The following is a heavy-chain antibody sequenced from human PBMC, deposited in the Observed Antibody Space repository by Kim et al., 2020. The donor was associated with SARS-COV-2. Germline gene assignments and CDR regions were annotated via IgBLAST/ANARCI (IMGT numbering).Heavy chain of an antibody. Sequence: ASVKVSCKASGYAFSSYVMHWVRQGPGQRLEWLGWVNGNNGNTKQSPKFQGRVTLTRDAFADTAYMELSDLRSDDTAVYYCARPSDHDYYYGMDVWGQRTTVIVSS. D-gene: IGHD2-21*02. CDR3: ARPSDHDYYYGMDV. CDR1: GYAFSSYV. V-gene: IGHV1-3*01. CDR2: VNGNNGNT. J-gene: IGHJ6*02.